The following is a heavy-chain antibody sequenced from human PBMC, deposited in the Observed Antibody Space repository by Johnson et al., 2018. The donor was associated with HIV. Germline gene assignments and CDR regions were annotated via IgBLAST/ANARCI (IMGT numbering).Heavy chain of an antibody. Sequence: QVQLVESGGGVVQPGRSLRLSCAASGFTFSSYGMHWVRQAPGKGLEWLAVISYDGSNKYYADSVKGRFTISRANSKNTLYLQMNSLRVEDTAMYYCARDVAGIYDAFDIWGQGTMVTVSS. J-gene: IGHJ3*02. D-gene: IGHD1-1*01. V-gene: IGHV3-30*03. CDR2: ISYDGSNK. CDR3: ARDVAGIYDAFDI. CDR1: GFTFSSYG.